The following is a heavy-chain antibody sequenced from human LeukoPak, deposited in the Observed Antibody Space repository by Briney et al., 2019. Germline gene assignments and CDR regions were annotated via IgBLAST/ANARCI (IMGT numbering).Heavy chain of an antibody. V-gene: IGHV3-7*04. J-gene: IGHJ4*02. Sequence: GGSLRLSCAASGFTSTSYWMTWVRQAPGKGLEWVANTKHDGSERYYVDSVKGRFTISRDNVKNSLFLQMDSLRAEDTAVYYCARGGLYGDYYFGYWGQGTLVTVTS. CDR1: GFTSTSYW. D-gene: IGHD2-21*02. CDR3: ARGGLYGDYYFGY. CDR2: TKHDGSER.